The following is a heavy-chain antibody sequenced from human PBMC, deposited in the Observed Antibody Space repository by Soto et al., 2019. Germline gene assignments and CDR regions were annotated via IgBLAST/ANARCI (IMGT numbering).Heavy chain of an antibody. CDR3: ARPIPGEISGYDWVGFDY. V-gene: IGHV3-33*01. D-gene: IGHD5-12*01. Sequence: GGSLRLSCAASGFTFSSYGMHWVRQAPGKGLEWVAVIWYDGSNKYYADSVKGRFTISRDNSKNTLYLQMNSLRAEDTAVYYCARPIPGEISGYDWVGFDYWGQGTLVTVSS. J-gene: IGHJ4*02. CDR2: IWYDGSNK. CDR1: GFTFSSYG.